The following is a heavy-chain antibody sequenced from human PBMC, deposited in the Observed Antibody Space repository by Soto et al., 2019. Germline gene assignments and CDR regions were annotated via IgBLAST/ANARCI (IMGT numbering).Heavy chain of an antibody. J-gene: IGHJ4*02. D-gene: IGHD6-19*01. CDR2: INWNGGDT. V-gene: IGHV3-20*04. Sequence: EVQLVESGGGVVRPGGSLRLSCAASGFTFDDYGMSWVRQAPGKGLEWISAINWNGGDTDYADSVEGRFTISRDNAKNSLYLQMNSLRVEDTSLYYFARAKTGYRSGWPSYWGQGTLVSVSS. CDR3: ARAKTGYRSGWPSY. CDR1: GFTFDDYG.